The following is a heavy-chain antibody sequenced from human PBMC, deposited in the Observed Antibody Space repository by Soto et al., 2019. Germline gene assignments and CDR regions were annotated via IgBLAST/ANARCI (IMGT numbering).Heavy chain of an antibody. CDR2: ISYDGSNK. CDR3: AKDLGYSSGWSTSYYYGMDV. CDR1: GFTFSSYG. D-gene: IGHD6-19*01. J-gene: IGHJ6*02. V-gene: IGHV3-30*18. Sequence: ESGGGVVQPGRSLRLSCAASGFTFSSYGMHWVRQAPGKGLEWVAVISYDGSNKYYADSVKGRFTISRDNSKNTLYLQMNSLRAEDTAVYYCAKDLGYSSGWSTSYYYGMDVWGQGTTVTVSS.